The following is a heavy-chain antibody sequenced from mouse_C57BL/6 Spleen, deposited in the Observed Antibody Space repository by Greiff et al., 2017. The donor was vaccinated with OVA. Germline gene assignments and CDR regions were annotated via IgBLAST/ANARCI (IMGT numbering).Heavy chain of an antibody. J-gene: IGHJ1*03. D-gene: IGHD1-1*01. Sequence: EVQLQQSGPELVKPGASVKISCKASGYTFTDYYMNWVKQSHGKSLEWIGDINPNNGGTSYNQKFKGKATLTVDKSSSTAYMELRSLTSEDSAVYYGAREDTTVVDWYFDVWGTGTTVTVSS. CDR2: INPNNGGT. V-gene: IGHV1-26*01. CDR3: AREDTTVVDWYFDV. CDR1: GYTFTDYY.